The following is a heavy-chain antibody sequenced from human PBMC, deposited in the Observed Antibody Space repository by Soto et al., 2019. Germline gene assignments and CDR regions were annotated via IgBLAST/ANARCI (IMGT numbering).Heavy chain of an antibody. Sequence: GGSLRLSCAASGFTFSSYGMHWVRQAPGKGLEWVAVIWYDGSNKYYADSVKGRFTISRDNSKNTLYLQMNSLRAEDTAVYYCARVSLRCSSTSCYAKYPPDLDMDVWGKGTTVTVSS. CDR1: GFTFSSYG. CDR3: ARVSLRCSSTSCYAKYPPDLDMDV. D-gene: IGHD2-2*01. V-gene: IGHV3-33*01. CDR2: IWYDGSNK. J-gene: IGHJ6*03.